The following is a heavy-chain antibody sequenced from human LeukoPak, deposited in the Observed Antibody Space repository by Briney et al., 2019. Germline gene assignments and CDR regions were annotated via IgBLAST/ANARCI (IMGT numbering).Heavy chain of an antibody. V-gene: IGHV1-18*01. J-gene: IGHJ3*02. CDR2: ISGYNGNT. CDR3: ASLKNYYDSSGYLVTDAFDI. CDR1: GYTFTTYN. Sequence: AAGKVCCKASGYTFTTYNINWVRQAPGQGLEWMGWISGYNGNTNYAQKLQGRVTMTTDTSTSTASMELRSLQSDDTAVYYCASLKNYYDSSGYLVTDAFDIWGQGTMVTVSS. D-gene: IGHD3-22*01.